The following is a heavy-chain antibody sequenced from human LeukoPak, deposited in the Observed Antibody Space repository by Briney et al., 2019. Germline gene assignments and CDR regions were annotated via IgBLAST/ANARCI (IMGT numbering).Heavy chain of an antibody. J-gene: IGHJ4*02. CDR3: ARISPYQLLVDY. CDR1: GYTFTSYG. V-gene: IGHV1-18*01. CDR2: ISAYNGNT. Sequence: ASVTVSCKASGYTFTSYGISWVRQAPGQGLEWMGWISAYNGNTNYAQKLQGRVTMTTDTSTSTAYMELRSLRSDDTAVYYCARISPYQLLVDYWGQGTLVTVSS. D-gene: IGHD2-2*01.